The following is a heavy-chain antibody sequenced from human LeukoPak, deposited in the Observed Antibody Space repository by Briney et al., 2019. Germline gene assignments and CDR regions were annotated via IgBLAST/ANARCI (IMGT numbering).Heavy chain of an antibody. J-gene: IGHJ4*02. CDR3: ASDQSDYGFDY. V-gene: IGHV4-39*07. D-gene: IGHD4-17*01. Sequence: SETLSLTCTVPGGSITSSSYYWGWIRQPPGKGLEWIGSIYYNGNTYYKPSLKNRVTIAVDTSNNHFSLRLSSVTAADTAVYYCASDQSDYGFDYWGQGTLVTVSS. CDR2: IYYNGNT. CDR1: GGSITSSSYY.